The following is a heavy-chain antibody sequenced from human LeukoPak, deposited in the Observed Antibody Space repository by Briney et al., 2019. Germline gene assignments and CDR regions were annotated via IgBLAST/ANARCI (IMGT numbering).Heavy chain of an antibody. J-gene: IGHJ4*02. V-gene: IGHV6-1*01. CDR3: ARGRSWGESGFDY. CDR2: TYYRSKWYN. Sequence: SQTLSLTCAISGDSVSNNSAAWNWIRPSPSRGLEWLGRTYYRSKWYNDYAVSVTSRITISPDTSKNQFSLQLKSVTPDDTAVYYCARGRSWGESGFDYWGQGTLVTVSS. D-gene: IGHD6-13*01. CDR1: GDSVSNNSAA.